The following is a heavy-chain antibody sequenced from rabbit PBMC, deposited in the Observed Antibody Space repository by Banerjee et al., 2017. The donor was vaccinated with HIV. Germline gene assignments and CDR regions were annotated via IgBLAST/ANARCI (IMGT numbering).Heavy chain of an antibody. Sequence: QEQLEESGGGLVQPEGSLTLTCTASGFSFSNKYVMCWVRQAPGKGLEWIACINTSSGNTVYASWAKGRFTISKTSSTTVTLQMTSLTAADTATYFCVRDVDSYVPFNLWGQGTLVTVS. CDR2: INTSSGNT. J-gene: IGHJ4*01. CDR1: GFSFSNKYV. V-gene: IGHV1S45*01. D-gene: IGHD6-1*01. CDR3: VRDVDSYVPFNL.